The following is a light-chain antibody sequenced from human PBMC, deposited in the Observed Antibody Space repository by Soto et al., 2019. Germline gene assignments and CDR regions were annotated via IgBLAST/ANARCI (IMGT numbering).Light chain of an antibody. Sequence: QSALTQPASVSGSPGQSITISCTGTSSDVGAYNHVSWYQRHPGKVPKVMIYEVNNRPSGVSNRFSASKSGNTASLTISGLQAEDEATYYCSSFTSGGTWVFGGGTKLTVL. V-gene: IGLV2-14*03. CDR3: SSFTSGGTWV. J-gene: IGLJ3*02. CDR1: SSDVGAYNH. CDR2: EVN.